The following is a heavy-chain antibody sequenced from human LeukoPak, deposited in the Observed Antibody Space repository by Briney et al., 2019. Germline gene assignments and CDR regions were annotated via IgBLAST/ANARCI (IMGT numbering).Heavy chain of an antibody. D-gene: IGHD4-17*01. CDR3: ARLTTVTTAEQAFDI. Sequence: PSETLSLTCTVSGGFISSYYWSWIRQPPGKGLEWIGYIYYSGSTNYNPSLKSRVTISVDTSKNQFSLKLSSVTAADTAVYYCARLTTVTTAEQAFDIWGQGTMVTVSS. V-gene: IGHV4-59*01. CDR1: GGFISSYY. CDR2: IYYSGST. J-gene: IGHJ3*02.